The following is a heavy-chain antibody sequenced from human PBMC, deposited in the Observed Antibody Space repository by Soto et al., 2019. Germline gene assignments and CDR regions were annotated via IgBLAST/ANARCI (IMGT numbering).Heavy chain of an antibody. CDR1: GYTFTSYA. CDR3: ARAGGGATHDFQH. J-gene: IGHJ1*01. D-gene: IGHD1-26*01. V-gene: IGHV1-3*01. Sequence: ASVKVSCKASGYTFTSYAMHLVRQAPGQRLEWMGWINAGNGNTKYSQKFQGRVTITRDTSASTAYMELSSLRSEDTAVYYCARAGGGATHDFQHWGQGTLVTVSS. CDR2: INAGNGNT.